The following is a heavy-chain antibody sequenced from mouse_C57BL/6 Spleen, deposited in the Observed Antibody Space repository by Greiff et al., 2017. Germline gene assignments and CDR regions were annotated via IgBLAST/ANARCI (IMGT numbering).Heavy chain of an antibody. CDR3: ARRGQLQALAMDY. Sequence: VQLQQSGAELVRPGTSVKMSCKASGYTFTNYWIGWAKQRPGHGLEWIGDIYPGGGYTNYNEKFKGEATLTADKSSSTAYMQFSSLTSEDSAIYYCARRGQLQALAMDYWGQGTSVTVSS. CDR1: GYTFTNYW. D-gene: IGHD6-1*01. CDR2: IYPGGGYT. V-gene: IGHV1-63*01. J-gene: IGHJ4*01.